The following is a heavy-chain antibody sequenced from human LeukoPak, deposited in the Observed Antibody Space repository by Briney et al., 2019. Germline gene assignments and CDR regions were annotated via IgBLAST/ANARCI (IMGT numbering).Heavy chain of an antibody. D-gene: IGHD5-18*01. V-gene: IGHV1-3*01. CDR3: ARTTAMVTIFDY. CDR1: GYTFTTYA. CDR2: INAGNGNT. Sequence: GASVKVSCKASGYTFTTYAMHWVRQAPGQRLEWMGWINAGNGNTKYSQKIQGRVTITRDTSASTAYMELSSLRSEDTAVYYCARTTAMVTIFDYWGQGTLVTVSS. J-gene: IGHJ4*02.